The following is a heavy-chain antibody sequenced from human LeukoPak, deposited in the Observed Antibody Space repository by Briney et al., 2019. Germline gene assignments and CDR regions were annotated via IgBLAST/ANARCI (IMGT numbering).Heavy chain of an antibody. CDR3: ARDRKVREDGSLTYSYYGMDV. J-gene: IGHJ6*02. CDR2: IYYSGSA. CDR1: GGSISSGGYY. Sequence: SETLSLTCTVSGGSISSGGYYWSWIRQHPGKGLEWIGYIYYSGSAFYTSSLKSRVIISEDKSKNQFSLKLTSVTAADTAVYYCARDRKVREDGSLTYSYYGMDVWGQGTTVTVSS. D-gene: IGHD1-14*01. V-gene: IGHV4-31*03.